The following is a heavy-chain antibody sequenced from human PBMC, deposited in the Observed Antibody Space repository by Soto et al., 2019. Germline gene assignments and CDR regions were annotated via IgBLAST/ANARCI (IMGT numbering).Heavy chain of an antibody. CDR3: ATLGFYSSSSYFDY. J-gene: IGHJ4*02. CDR2: ISSSSSYT. V-gene: IGHV3-11*06. D-gene: IGHD6-13*01. Sequence: QVQLVESGGGLVKPGGSLRLSCAASGFTFSDYYMSWIRQAPGKGLEWVSYISSSSSYTNYADSVKGRFTISRDNAKNSLYLQMNSLRAEDTAVYYCATLGFYSSSSYFDYWGQGTLVTVSS. CDR1: GFTFSDYY.